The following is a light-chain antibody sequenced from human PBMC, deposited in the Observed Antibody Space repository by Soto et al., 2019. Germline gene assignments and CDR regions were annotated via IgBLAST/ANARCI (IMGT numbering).Light chain of an antibody. CDR1: SSDVGSYNL. J-gene: IGLJ1*01. CDR3: CSYAGSSTPLI. Sequence: QSVQTQTAPVSGSPAPSITISCTGTSSDVGSYNLVSWYQQHPGKAPKLMIYEVSKRPSGVSNRFSGSKSGNTASLTISGLQAEDEADYYCCSYAGSSTPLIFGTGPKVTVL. V-gene: IGLV2-23*02. CDR2: EVS.